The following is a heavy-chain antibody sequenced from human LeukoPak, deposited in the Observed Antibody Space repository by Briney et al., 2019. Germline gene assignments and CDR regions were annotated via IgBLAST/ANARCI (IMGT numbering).Heavy chain of an antibody. CDR1: GYSFTSHW. Sequence: PGESLKISCKGSGYSFTSHWIGWVRQMPGKGLEWMGIIYPGDSDTRYSPSFQGQVTISADKSISTAYLQWSSLKASDTAMYYCARTVLTRPLDCNCSGGSCYDYYGMDVWGQGTTVTVSS. V-gene: IGHV5-51*01. J-gene: IGHJ6*02. D-gene: IGHD2-15*01. CDR3: ARTVLTRPLDCNCSGGSCYDYYGMDV. CDR2: IYPGDSDT.